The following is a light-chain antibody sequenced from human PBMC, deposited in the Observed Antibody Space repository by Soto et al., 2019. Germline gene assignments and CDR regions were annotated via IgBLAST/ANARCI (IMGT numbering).Light chain of an antibody. Sequence: QSALTQPASVSGSPGQSITISCTGTSSDVGGYNLVSWYQQHPGKPPKLMIYEVSKRPSGVSNRFSGSKSGNTASLTISGLQAEDEADYYCCSYAGSSTVVFGGGTKVTVL. CDR1: SSDVGGYNL. J-gene: IGLJ3*02. CDR2: EVS. CDR3: CSYAGSSTVV. V-gene: IGLV2-23*02.